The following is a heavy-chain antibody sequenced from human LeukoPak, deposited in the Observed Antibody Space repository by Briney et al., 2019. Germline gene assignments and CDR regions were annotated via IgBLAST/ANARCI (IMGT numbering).Heavy chain of an antibody. D-gene: IGHD4-17*01. Sequence: GGSLRLSCAASGFTFDNYAMHWVRQAPGKGLEWVSLISGDGGSTYYADSVKGRFTISRDNSKNSLYLQMNSLRTEDTALYYCAKDIPYTTVTTSYGMDVWGQGTTVTVSS. CDR1: GFTFDNYA. CDR3: AKDIPYTTVTTSYGMDV. CDR2: ISGDGGST. J-gene: IGHJ6*02. V-gene: IGHV3-43*02.